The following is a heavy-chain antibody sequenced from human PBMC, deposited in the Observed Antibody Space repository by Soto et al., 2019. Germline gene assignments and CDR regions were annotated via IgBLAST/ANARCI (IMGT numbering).Heavy chain of an antibody. CDR2: ITGGGAST. D-gene: IGHD5-18*01. CDR1: GFTFSDYA. Sequence: EVQLLESGGGLVQPGGSLRLSCAASGFTFSDYAMSWVRQAPGKGLEWVSSITGGGASTNYGDSVKGRFTISRDNSRNTLYLQMNSLRAEDTAVYYCAKDCRITATPGLDWWGQGTLVTVSS. V-gene: IGHV3-23*01. CDR3: AKDCRITATPGLDW. J-gene: IGHJ4*02.